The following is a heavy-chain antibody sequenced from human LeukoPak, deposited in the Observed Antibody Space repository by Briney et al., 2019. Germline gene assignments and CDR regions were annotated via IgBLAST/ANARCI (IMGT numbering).Heavy chain of an antibody. D-gene: IGHD2-2*01. Sequence: PGGSLRLSCAASGFTFSSCAMTWVRQAPGKGLEWVSTVTGSSGNTYYADTVKGRFTISRDNSKNTLYLQMSSLRADDTALYFCVRGSRARGPLYFDSWGQGTLITVSS. J-gene: IGHJ4*02. CDR3: VRGSRARGPLYFDS. CDR1: GFTFSSCA. CDR2: VTGSSGNT. V-gene: IGHV3-23*01.